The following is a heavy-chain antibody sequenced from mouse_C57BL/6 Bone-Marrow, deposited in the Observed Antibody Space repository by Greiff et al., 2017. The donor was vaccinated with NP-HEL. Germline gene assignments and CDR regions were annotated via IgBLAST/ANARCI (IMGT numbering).Heavy chain of an antibody. CDR3: ARSNYGSRVAY. V-gene: IGHV1-55*01. CDR1: GYTFTSYW. Sequence: QVQLKQPGAELVKPGASVKMSCKASGYTFTSYWITWVKQRPGQGLEWIGDIYPGSGSTNYNEKFKSKATLTVDTSSSTAYMQLSSLTSEDSAVYYCARSNYGSRVAYWGQGTLVTVSA. CDR2: IYPGSGST. D-gene: IGHD1-1*01. J-gene: IGHJ3*01.